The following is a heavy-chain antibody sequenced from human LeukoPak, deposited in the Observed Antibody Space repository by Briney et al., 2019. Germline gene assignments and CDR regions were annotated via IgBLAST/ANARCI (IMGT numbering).Heavy chain of an antibody. J-gene: IGHJ4*02. CDR3: AREVDDSSGYYFDY. D-gene: IGHD3-22*01. CDR2: IYSGGST. CDR1: GFTVSSNY. Sequence: GGSLRLSWAASGFTVSSNYMSWVRQAPGKGLEWVSVIYSGGSTYYADTAKGRVTISRDNSKNTLYLQMNSLRAEDTAVYYCAREVDDSSGYYFDYWGQGTLVTVSS. V-gene: IGHV3-53*01.